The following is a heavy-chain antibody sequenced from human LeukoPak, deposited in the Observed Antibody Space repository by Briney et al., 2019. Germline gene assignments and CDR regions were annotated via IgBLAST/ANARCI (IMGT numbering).Heavy chain of an antibody. D-gene: IGHD3-22*01. Sequence: SETLSLTCAVYGGSFSGYYWSWIRQPPGKGLEWIWEINHSGSTNYNPSLKSRVNISVDPSKNQFSLKLSSVTAADTAVYYCASVNDYYDSSGYYEEVWGQGTLVTVSS. J-gene: IGHJ4*02. V-gene: IGHV4-34*01. CDR2: INHSGST. CDR1: GGSFSGYY. CDR3: ASVNDYYDSSGYYEEV.